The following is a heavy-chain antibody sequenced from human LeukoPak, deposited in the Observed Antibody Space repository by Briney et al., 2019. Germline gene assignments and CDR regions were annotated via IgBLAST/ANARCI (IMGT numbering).Heavy chain of an antibody. CDR1: GYSFTSYW. J-gene: IGHJ4*02. V-gene: IGHV5-51*01. CDR3: ARQTNYYDSSGYYWIMYDY. CDR2: IYPGDSDT. Sequence: GESLKISCKGSGYSFTSYWISWVRQMPGKGLEWMGIIYPGDSDTRYSPSFQGQVTISADKSISTAYLQWSSLKASDTAMYYCARQTNYYDSSGYYWIMYDYWGQGTLVTVSS. D-gene: IGHD3-22*01.